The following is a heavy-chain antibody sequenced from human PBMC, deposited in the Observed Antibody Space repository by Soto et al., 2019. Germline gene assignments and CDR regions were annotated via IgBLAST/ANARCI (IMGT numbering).Heavy chain of an antibody. CDR1: GFTFSSYA. CDR3: ARGGGYSSGWDAFDI. Sequence: GGSLRLSCAASGFTFSSYAMHWVRQAPGKGLEWVAVISYDGSNKYYADSVKGRFTISRDNSKNTLYLQMNSLRAEDTAVYYCARGGGYSSGWDAFDIWGQGTMVT. J-gene: IGHJ3*02. V-gene: IGHV3-30-3*01. CDR2: ISYDGSNK. D-gene: IGHD6-19*01.